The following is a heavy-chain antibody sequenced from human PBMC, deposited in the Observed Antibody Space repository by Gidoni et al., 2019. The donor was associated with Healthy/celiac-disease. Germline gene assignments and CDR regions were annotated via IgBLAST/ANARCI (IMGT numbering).Heavy chain of an antibody. Sequence: QVQLQESGPGLVKPSQTLSLTCTVSGGSISSGDYYWSWIRQPPGKGLEWIGYIYSSGSTYYNPSLKSRVTISVDTSKNQFSLKLSSVTAADTAVYYCASGYCSSTSCSHYYYYYGMDVWGQGTTVTVSS. CDR2: IYSSGST. D-gene: IGHD2-2*01. V-gene: IGHV4-30-4*01. CDR1: GGSISSGDYY. J-gene: IGHJ6*02. CDR3: ASGYCSSTSCSHYYYYYGMDV.